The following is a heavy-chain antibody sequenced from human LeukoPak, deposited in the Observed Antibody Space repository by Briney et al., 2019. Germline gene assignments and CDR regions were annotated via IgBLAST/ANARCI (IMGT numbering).Heavy chain of an antibody. D-gene: IGHD2-2*01. CDR3: VSFYETY. J-gene: IGHJ4*02. Sequence: GGSLRLSCVASGFTFSDYAMNWVRQAPGKGLVWVSHINGDGSWTTYADSVKGRFTISKDNAKNTVYLQMNNLRAEDTAVYYCVSFYETYWGRGTLVTVSS. CDR1: GFTFSDYA. CDR2: INGDGSWT. V-gene: IGHV3-74*01.